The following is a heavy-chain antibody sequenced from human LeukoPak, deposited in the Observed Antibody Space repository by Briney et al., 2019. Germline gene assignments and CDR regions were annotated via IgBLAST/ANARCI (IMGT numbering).Heavy chain of an antibody. CDR3: ARSRSAIAVTGTIDY. CDR1: AFTFSTYG. CDR2: ISYDGNNE. J-gene: IGHJ4*02. D-gene: IGHD6-19*01. Sequence: GGSLRLSCAASAFTFSTYGMHWVRQAPGKGLEWVAAISYDGNNEYYADSVKGRFTISRDNSKNTLYLQMNSLRPDDTAVYYCARSRSAIAVTGTIDYWGQGTLITVSS. V-gene: IGHV3-30*03.